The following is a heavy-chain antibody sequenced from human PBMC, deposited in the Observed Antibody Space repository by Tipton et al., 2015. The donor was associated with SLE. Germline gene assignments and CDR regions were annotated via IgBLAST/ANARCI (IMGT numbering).Heavy chain of an antibody. D-gene: IGHD6-13*01. CDR2: INHSGST. CDR1: GGSFSGYY. V-gene: IGHV4-34*01. Sequence: TLSLTCAVYGGSFSGYYWSWIRQPPGKGLEWIGEINHSGSTNYNPSLKSRVAISVDTSKNQFSLNLTSVTAADTAVYYCARVVRLLGAAGHFDTWGQGALVTVSS. CDR3: ARVVRLLGAAGHFDT. J-gene: IGHJ4*02.